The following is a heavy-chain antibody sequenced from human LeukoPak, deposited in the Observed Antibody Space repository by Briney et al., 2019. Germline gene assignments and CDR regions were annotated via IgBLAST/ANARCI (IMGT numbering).Heavy chain of an antibody. CDR2: ISAYNGNT. J-gene: IGHJ5*02. V-gene: IGHV1-18*01. CDR1: GYTFTSYG. Sequence: ASVKVSCKASGYTFTSYGISRVRQAPGQGLEWMGWISAYNGNTNYAQKLQGRVTMTTDTFTSTAYMELRSLRSDDTAVYYCARETDGGYSSSWYWFDPWGQGTLVTVSS. D-gene: IGHD6-13*01. CDR3: ARETDGGYSSSWYWFDP.